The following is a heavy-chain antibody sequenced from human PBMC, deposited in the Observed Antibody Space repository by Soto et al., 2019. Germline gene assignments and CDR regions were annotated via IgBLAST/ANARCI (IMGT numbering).Heavy chain of an antibody. D-gene: IGHD3-10*01. CDR3: ARAEGFLGHYYYGMDV. CDR1: GYSISSGYY. Sequence: PSETLSLTCAVSGYSISSGYYWGWIRQPPGKGLEWIGSIYHSGSTYYNPSLKSRVTISVDTSKNQFSLKLSSVTAADTAVYYCARAEGFLGHYYYGMDVWGQGTTVTVSS. J-gene: IGHJ6*02. V-gene: IGHV4-38-2*01. CDR2: IYHSGST.